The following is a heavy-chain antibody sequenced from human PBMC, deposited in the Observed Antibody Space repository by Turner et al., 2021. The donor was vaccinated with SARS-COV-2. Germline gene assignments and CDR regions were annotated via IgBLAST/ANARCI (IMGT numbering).Heavy chain of an antibody. CDR2: MSWNSGSI. D-gene: IGHD3-10*01. V-gene: IGHV3-9*01. J-gene: IGHJ6*02. CDR3: AKDMVRGVIYYYYGMDV. Sequence: EGQLVESGGGLVQPGRSLRLSCAASGFTFDDYVMHWVRQAPGKGLEWVSGMSWNSGSIAYADSGKGRFTISRDNAKNSLYLQMNSLRAEDTALYYCAKDMVRGVIYYYYGMDVWGQGTTVTVSS. CDR1: GFTFDDYV.